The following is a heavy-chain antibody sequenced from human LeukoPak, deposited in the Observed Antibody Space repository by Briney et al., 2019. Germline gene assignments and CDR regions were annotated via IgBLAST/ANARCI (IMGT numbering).Heavy chain of an antibody. Sequence: GSLRLSCAASGFTFSSYEMNWGRQPPGKGLEWIGSIYYSGSSYYNPSLKSRVTISVHTSKNQFSLKLSSVTAADTAVYYCARHVDTATDYFDYWGQGTLVTVSS. J-gene: IGHJ4*02. CDR1: GFTFSSYE. V-gene: IGHV4-39*01. D-gene: IGHD5-18*01. CDR2: IYYSGSS. CDR3: ARHVDTATDYFDY.